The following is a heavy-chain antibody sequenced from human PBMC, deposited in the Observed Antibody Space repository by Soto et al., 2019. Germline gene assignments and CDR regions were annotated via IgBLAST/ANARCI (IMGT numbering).Heavy chain of an antibody. CDR1: GFTFSSYA. V-gene: IGHV3-23*01. Sequence: GGSLRLSCAASGFTFSSYAMSWVRQAPGKGLEWVSAISGSGGSTYYADSVKGRFTISRDNSKNTLYLQMNSLRAEDTAVYYCALPPHGDRQAFDIWGQGTMVTVSS. D-gene: IGHD7-27*01. CDR3: ALPPHGDRQAFDI. CDR2: ISGSGGST. J-gene: IGHJ3*02.